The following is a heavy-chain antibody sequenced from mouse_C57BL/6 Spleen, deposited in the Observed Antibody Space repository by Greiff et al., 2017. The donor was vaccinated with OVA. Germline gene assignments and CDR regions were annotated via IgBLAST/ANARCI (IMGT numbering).Heavy chain of an antibody. CDR3: ARSCITTVVDYAMDY. V-gene: IGHV1-80*01. CDR2: IYPGDGDT. CDR1: GYAFSSYW. D-gene: IGHD1-1*01. J-gene: IGHJ4*01. Sequence: VQLQQSGAELVKPGASVKISCKASGYAFSSYWMNWVKQRPGKGLEWIGQIYPGDGDTNYNGKFKGKATLTADKSSSTAYMQLSSLTSEDSAVYFCARSCITTVVDYAMDYWGQGTSVTVSS.